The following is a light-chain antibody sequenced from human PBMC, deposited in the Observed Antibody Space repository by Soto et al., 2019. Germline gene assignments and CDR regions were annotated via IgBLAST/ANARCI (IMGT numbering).Light chain of an antibody. CDR1: QSVSSN. Sequence: EIVMTQSPANLSVSPGERATLSCRASQSVSSNLAWYQQKPVQGPRLLIYGASTRATSIPARFSGSGSGIELTLTINSLQSEDFEVYYCQQYNKWHPYTFGQGTKLEIK. J-gene: IGKJ2*01. V-gene: IGKV3-15*01. CDR3: QQYNKWHPYT. CDR2: GAS.